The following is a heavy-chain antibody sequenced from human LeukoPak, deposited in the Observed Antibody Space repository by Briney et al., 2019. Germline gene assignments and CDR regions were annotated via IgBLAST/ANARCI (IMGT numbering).Heavy chain of an antibody. CDR1: GFTFSSYW. Sequence: GGSLRLSCAASGFTFSSYWMHWVRQAPGKGLEWVSVIYSGGSTYYSDSVKGRFTISRDNSKNTLYLQMNSLRAEDTAVYYCARDFGGSYYDRSAYPLGWFDPWGQGTLVTVSS. J-gene: IGHJ5*02. V-gene: IGHV3-53*01. CDR3: ARDFGGSYYDRSAYPLGWFDP. D-gene: IGHD3-22*01. CDR2: IYSGGST.